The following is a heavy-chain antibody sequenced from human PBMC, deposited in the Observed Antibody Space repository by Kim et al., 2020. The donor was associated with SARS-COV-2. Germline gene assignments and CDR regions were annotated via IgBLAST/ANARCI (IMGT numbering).Heavy chain of an antibody. CDR3: AREADYSSLDY. CDR1: GGSVSSGSYY. Sequence: SETLSLTCTVSGGSVSSGSYYWSWIRQPPGKGLEWIGYIYYSGSTNYNPSLKSRVTISVDTSKNQFSLKLSSVTAADTAVYYCAREADYSSLDYWGQGTLVTASS. CDR2: IYYSGST. J-gene: IGHJ4*02. D-gene: IGHD6-13*01. V-gene: IGHV4-61*01.